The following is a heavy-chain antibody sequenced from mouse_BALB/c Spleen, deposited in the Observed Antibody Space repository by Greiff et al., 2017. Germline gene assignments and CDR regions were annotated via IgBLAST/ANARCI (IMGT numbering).Heavy chain of an antibody. V-gene: IGHV1-54*01. CDR2: INPGSGGT. D-gene: IGHD2-4*01. J-gene: IGHJ3*01. Sequence: VKVVESGAELVRPGTSVKVSCKASGYAFTNYLIEWVKQRPGQGLEWIGVINPGSGGTNYNEKFKGKATLTADKSSSTAYMQLSSLTSDDSAVYFCAGYDYEAWFAYWGQGTLVTVSA. CDR1: GYAFTNYL. CDR3: AGYDYEAWFAY.